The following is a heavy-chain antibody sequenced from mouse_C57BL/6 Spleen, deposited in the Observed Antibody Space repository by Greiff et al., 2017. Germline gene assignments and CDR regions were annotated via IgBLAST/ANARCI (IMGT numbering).Heavy chain of an antibody. CDR2: ISYDGSH. CDR3: ETWNDFDY. V-gene: IGHV3-6*01. J-gene: IGHJ2*01. Sequence: EVKLMESGPGLVKPSQSLSLTCSVTGYSITSGYYWNWIRQFPGNKLEWMGYISYDGSHTYNPSLKNRISLTRDTSKTQFFLKLNSVTTEDKATYYCETWNDFDYWGQGTTLTVSS. CDR1: GYSITSGYY.